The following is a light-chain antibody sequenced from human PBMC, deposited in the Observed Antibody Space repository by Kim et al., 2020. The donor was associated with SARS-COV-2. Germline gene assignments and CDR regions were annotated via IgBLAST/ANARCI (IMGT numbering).Light chain of an antibody. CDR1: ESVYSN. Sequence: EIVMTQSPATLSVSPGDRVTLSCGASESVYSNLAWYQQKPGEAPRLLMYAASTRAAGVPARFSGSGSGTEFTLVISSLQSEDFAVYYCQQCNSWPRTFGQGTKVDIK. CDR3: QQCNSWPRT. CDR2: AAS. J-gene: IGKJ1*01. V-gene: IGKV3-15*01.